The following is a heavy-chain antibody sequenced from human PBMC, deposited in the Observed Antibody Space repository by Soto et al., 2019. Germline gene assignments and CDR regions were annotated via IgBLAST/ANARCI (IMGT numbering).Heavy chain of an antibody. CDR1: GGTFSSYA. D-gene: IGHD5-18*01. V-gene: IGHV1-69*06. J-gene: IGHJ6*02. Sequence: QVQLVQSGAEVKKPGSSVKVSCKASGGTFSSYAISWVRQAPGQGLEWMGGIIPIFGTANYAQKFQGRVTMTADKSTSTAYMELSSVRSEDTSVYYCARGYSYETRGYYYYGMDVWGQGTTVTVSS. CDR3: ARGYSYETRGYYYYGMDV. CDR2: IIPIFGTA.